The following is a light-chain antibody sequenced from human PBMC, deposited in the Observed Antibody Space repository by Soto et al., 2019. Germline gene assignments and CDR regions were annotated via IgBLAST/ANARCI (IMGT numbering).Light chain of an antibody. CDR2: DAS. Sequence: DIQMTQSPSTLSASIGDRVTITCRASQSITTFLAWYQQKPGKAPQILIYDASKLEPGVPSRLSGGGSGTDFTLTISGLQPEDFATYYCQESYSSPYFFGQGTKLEMK. V-gene: IGKV1-5*01. CDR3: QESYSSPYF. CDR1: QSITTF. J-gene: IGKJ2*01.